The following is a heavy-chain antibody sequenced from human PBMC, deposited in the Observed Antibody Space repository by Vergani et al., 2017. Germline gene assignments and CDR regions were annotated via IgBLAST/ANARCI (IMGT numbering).Heavy chain of an antibody. CDR3: THRPDCSVGHCYADY. CDR1: GFSLTTRGVA. Sequence: QITLKESGPTLVKPTQTLTLTCTFSGFSLTTRGVAVGWIRQPPGKALEWLAIVFWDDDQRYSPSLRNRVTITRDTSRNQVVLTMTNIDPVDTATYYCTHRPDCSVGHCYADYWGQGTLVTVSS. D-gene: IGHD2-15*01. CDR2: VFWDDDQ. V-gene: IGHV2-5*02. J-gene: IGHJ4*02.